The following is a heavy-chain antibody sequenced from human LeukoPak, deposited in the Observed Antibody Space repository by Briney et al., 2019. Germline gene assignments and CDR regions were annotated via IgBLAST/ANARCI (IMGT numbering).Heavy chain of an antibody. D-gene: IGHD2/OR15-2a*01. CDR3: ARNRIRYLDY. V-gene: IGHV3-23*01. Sequence: GGSLRLSCAASGFTFSSYAMSWVRQAPGKGLEWVSAIRDSGTSTYYADSVKGRFTISRDNAKNSLYLQMNSLRAEDTAVYYCARNRIRYLDYWGQGTLVTVSS. CDR2: IRDSGTST. CDR1: GFTFSSYA. J-gene: IGHJ4*02.